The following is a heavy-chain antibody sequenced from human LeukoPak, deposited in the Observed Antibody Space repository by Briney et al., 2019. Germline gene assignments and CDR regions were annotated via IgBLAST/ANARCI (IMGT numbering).Heavy chain of an antibody. D-gene: IGHD3-10*01. V-gene: IGHV3-30*03. CDR2: ISHDGSNK. CDR3: ASLTGNY. J-gene: IGHJ4*02. CDR1: GFSFSSYG. Sequence: PGGSLRLSCAASGFSFSSYGMHWVRQAPGKGLEWVAVISHDGSNKYYADSVKGRFTISRDNSKNTLYLQMNSLRAEDTAVYYCASLTGNYWGQGTLVTVSS.